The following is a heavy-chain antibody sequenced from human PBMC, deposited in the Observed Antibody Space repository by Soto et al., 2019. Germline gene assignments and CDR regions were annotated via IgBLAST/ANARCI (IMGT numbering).Heavy chain of an antibody. CDR1: GGIFSSYG. CDR3: AGGVDEYYYYGMDV. CDR2: IIPVAAISGIA. V-gene: IGHV1-69*17. J-gene: IGHJ6*02. Sequence: QVQLVQSGAEMKEPGSSVKVSCKASGGIFSSYGINWVRQAPGQGLEWMGGIIPVAAISGIANVAQRFQGRVTISADISTRTAYMELGGLTSDDTAVYYCAGGVDEYYYYGMDVWGQGTAVIVSS. D-gene: IGHD3-3*01.